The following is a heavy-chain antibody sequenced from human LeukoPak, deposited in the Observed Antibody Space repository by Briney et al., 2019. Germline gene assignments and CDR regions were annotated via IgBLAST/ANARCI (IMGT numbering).Heavy chain of an antibody. J-gene: IGHJ6*03. V-gene: IGHV4-38-2*01. D-gene: IGHD6-13*01. CDR1: GYSISSGYY. CDR2: IYHSGST. Sequence: PSETLSLTCAVSGYSISSGYYRGWIRQPPGKGLEWIGSIYHSGSTYYNPSLKSRVTISVDTSKNQFSLKLSSVTAADTAVYYCARAGLKLAGAYYYMDVWGKGTTVTVSS. CDR3: ARAGLKLAGAYYYMDV.